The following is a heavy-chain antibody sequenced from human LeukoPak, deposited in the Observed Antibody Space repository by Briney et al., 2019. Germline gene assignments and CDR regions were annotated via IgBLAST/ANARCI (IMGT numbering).Heavy chain of an antibody. J-gene: IGHJ4*02. CDR1: GFTFSSYG. CDR3: AKDRGTPNEYYFDY. V-gene: IGHV3-30*18. Sequence: GGSLRLSCAASGFTFSSYGMHWVRQAPGKGLEWVAVISYDGSNKYYADSVKGRLTISRDNSKNTLYLQMNSLRAEDTAVYYCAKDRGTPNEYYFDYWGQGTLVTVSS. CDR2: ISYDGSNK. D-gene: IGHD1-1*01.